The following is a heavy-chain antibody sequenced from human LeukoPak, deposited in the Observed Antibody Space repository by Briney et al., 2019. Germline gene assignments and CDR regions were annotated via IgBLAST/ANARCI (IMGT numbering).Heavy chain of an antibody. CDR3: ATESQYSSSSLYFQH. J-gene: IGHJ1*01. Sequence: GASVKVSCKVSGYTLTELSMHWVRQAPGKGLEWMGGFDPEDGETIYAQKFQGRVTMTEDTSTDTAYMELSSLRSEDTAVYYCATESQYSSSSLYFQHWGQGTLVTVSS. D-gene: IGHD6-6*01. CDR2: FDPEDGET. V-gene: IGHV1-24*01. CDR1: GYTLTELS.